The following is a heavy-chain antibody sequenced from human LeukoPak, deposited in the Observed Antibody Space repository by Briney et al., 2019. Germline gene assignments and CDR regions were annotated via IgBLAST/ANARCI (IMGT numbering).Heavy chain of an antibody. CDR1: GFTFSSYA. Sequence: GGSLRLSCAASGFTFSSYAMSWVRQAPGKGLEWVSAISGSGGSTYYADSVKGRFTISRDNSKNTLYLQMNSLRAEDTAVYYCAKGTLMFRGVDYYFDYWGQGTLVTVSS. D-gene: IGHD3-10*01. CDR2: ISGSGGST. V-gene: IGHV3-23*01. CDR3: AKGTLMFRGVDYYFDY. J-gene: IGHJ4*02.